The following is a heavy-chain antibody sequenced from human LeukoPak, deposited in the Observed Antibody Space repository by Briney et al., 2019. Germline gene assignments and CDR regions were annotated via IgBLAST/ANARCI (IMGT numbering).Heavy chain of an antibody. CDR3: ASGIITGYGDYLDY. V-gene: IGHV4-34*01. D-gene: IGHD4-17*01. Sequence: KASETLSLTCAVYGVSFSGYYWSWIRQPPGKGLEWIGEINHSGSTNYNPSLKSRVTISVDTSKNQFSLKLSSVTAADTAVYYCASGIITGYGDYLDYWGQGTLVTVSS. CDR2: INHSGST. J-gene: IGHJ4*02. CDR1: GVSFSGYY.